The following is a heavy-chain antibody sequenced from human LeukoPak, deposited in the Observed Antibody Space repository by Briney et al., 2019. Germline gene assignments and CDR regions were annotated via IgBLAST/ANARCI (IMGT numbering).Heavy chain of an antibody. Sequence: SGTLSLTCTVSGGSITNYYWTWIRQPPGKGLEWIGYIHYSGNTNYNPSLKSRVTISLDTSKNQFSLKLTSVTAADTAVYYCARIPDISGWPFDYWGQGTLVTVSS. J-gene: IGHJ4*02. D-gene: IGHD6-25*01. V-gene: IGHV4-59*08. CDR3: ARIPDISGWPFDY. CDR1: GGSITNYY. CDR2: IHYSGNT.